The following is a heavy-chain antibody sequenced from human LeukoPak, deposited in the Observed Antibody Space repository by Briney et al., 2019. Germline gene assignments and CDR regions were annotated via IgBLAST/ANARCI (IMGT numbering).Heavy chain of an antibody. V-gene: IGHV3-13*01. Sequence: PGGSLRLSCAASGLTFSNYDMHWVRQATGQGLEWVSGIGTAGDTYYAGSVKGRFTISRENAKNSLYLQMKSLRAGDTAVYYCAGGSPPFQHWGQGTLVTVSS. CDR3: AGGSPPFQH. CDR2: IGTAGDT. J-gene: IGHJ1*01. D-gene: IGHD3-10*01. CDR1: GLTFSNYD.